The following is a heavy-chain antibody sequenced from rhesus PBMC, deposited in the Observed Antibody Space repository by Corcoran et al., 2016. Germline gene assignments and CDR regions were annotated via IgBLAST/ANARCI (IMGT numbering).Heavy chain of an antibody. J-gene: IGHJ6*01. CDR3: ARSRDYNFWSGYYPYGLDS. Sequence: QVTLKESGPALVKPTQTLTLTCTFSGFSLSTSGMGVGWIRQPPGQTREWLAHIYWDDDKRYSTSLKSRLTISKDTSKIQVVLTMTNMDPVDTATYYCARSRDYNFWSGYYPYGLDSWGQGVVVTVSS. D-gene: IGHD3-3*01. CDR2: IYWDDDK. CDR1: GFSLSTSGMG. V-gene: IGHV2-1*01.